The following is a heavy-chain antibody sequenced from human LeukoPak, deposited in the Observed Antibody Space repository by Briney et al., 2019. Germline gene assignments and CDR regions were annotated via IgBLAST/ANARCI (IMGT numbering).Heavy chain of an antibody. CDR2: FDPEDGET. CDR3: ARDARMVRGVPFDY. V-gene: IGHV1-24*01. D-gene: IGHD3-10*01. Sequence: ASVKVSCKVSGYTLTELSMHWVRQAPGKGLEWMGGFDPEDGETIYAQKFQGRVTMTEDTSTDTAYMELRSLRSDDTAVYYCARDARMVRGVPFDYWGQGTLVTVSS. J-gene: IGHJ4*02. CDR1: GYTLTELS.